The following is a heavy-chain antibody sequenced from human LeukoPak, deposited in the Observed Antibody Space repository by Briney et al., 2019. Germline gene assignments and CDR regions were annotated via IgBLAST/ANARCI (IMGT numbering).Heavy chain of an antibody. CDR3: ARYSSGYYSQFDY. Sequence: SETLSLTCTVSGGSVSSGSYYWSWIRQPPGKGLEWIGYIYYSGSTNYNPSLKSRVTISVDTSKNQFSLKLSSVTAADTAVYYCARYSSGYYSQFDYWGQGTLVTVSS. D-gene: IGHD3-22*01. V-gene: IGHV4-61*01. CDR2: IYYSGST. CDR1: GGSVSSGSYY. J-gene: IGHJ4*02.